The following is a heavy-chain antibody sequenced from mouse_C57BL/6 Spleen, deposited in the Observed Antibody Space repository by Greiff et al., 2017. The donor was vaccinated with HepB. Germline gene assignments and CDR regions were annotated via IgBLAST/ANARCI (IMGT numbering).Heavy chain of an antibody. J-gene: IGHJ1*03. CDR2: INPNNGGT. Sequence: VQLQQSGPELVKPGASVKISCKASGYTFTDYYMNWVKQSHGKSLEWIGDINPNNGGTSYNQKFKGTATLTVYKSSSTAYMELRSLTSEDSAVYYCANYYGSSYGYFDVWGTGTTVTVSS. D-gene: IGHD1-1*01. CDR3: ANYYGSSYGYFDV. V-gene: IGHV1-26*01. CDR1: GYTFTDYY.